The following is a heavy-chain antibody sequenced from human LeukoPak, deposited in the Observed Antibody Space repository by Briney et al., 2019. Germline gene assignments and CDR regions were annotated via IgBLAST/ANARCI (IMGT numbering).Heavy chain of an antibody. V-gene: IGHV3-7*01. J-gene: IGHJ4*02. D-gene: IGHD3-3*01. CDR2: IKQDGSEK. Sequence: GGSLRLSCAASGFTFSSYWMSWVRQAPGKGLEWVANIKQDGSEKYYVDSVKGRFTISRDNAKNSLYLQMNSLRAEDTAVYYCARDRSYDFWSGYTLDYWGQGTLVTVSS. CDR3: ARDRSYDFWSGYTLDY. CDR1: GFTFSSYW.